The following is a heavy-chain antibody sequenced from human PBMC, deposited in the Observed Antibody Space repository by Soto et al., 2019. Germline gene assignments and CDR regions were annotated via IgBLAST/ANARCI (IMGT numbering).Heavy chain of an antibody. Sequence: GGSLRLSCAASGFTFSSYAMSWVRQAPGKGLEWVSAISGSGGSTYYADSVKGRFTISRDNSKNTLYLQMNSLTPEDTAVYYCAIDLTNYYVFWSGTFDIWGQGTMVTVSS. V-gene: IGHV3-23*01. CDR3: AIDLTNYYVFWSGTFDI. D-gene: IGHD3-3*01. CDR2: ISGSGGST. CDR1: GFTFSSYA. J-gene: IGHJ3*02.